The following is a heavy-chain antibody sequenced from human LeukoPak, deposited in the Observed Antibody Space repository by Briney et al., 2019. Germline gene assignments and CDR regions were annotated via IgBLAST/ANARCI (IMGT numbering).Heavy chain of an antibody. CDR3: AKEPEKWLRSLDY. J-gene: IGHJ4*02. D-gene: IGHD5-12*01. CDR1: GFNVFTNY. V-gene: IGHV3-53*01. Sequence: GGSLRLSCAASGFNVFTNYMSWVRQAPGKGLEWVSVIYSGATTYYADSVKGRFTISSDNSKNTLYLQMNSLRAEDTAVYYCAKEPEKWLRSLDYWGQGTLVTVSS. CDR2: IYSGATT.